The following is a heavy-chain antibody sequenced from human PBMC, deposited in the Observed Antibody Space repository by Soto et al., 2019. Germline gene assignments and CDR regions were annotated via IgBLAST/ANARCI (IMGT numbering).Heavy chain of an antibody. V-gene: IGHV3-48*03. D-gene: IGHD5-12*01. CDR2: ISSSGSTI. CDR3: ARDEGRDGYNTYYYYGMDV. CDR1: GFTFSSYE. Sequence: GGSLRLSCAAPGFTFSSYEMNWVRQAPGKGLEWVSYISSSGSTIYYADSVKGRFTISRDNAKNSLYLQMNSLRAEDTAVYYCARDEGRDGYNTYYYYGMDVWGQGTTVTVSS. J-gene: IGHJ6*02.